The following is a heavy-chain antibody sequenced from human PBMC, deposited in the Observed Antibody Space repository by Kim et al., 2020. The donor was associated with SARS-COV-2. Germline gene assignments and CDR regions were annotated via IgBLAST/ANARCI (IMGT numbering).Heavy chain of an antibody. CDR2: IYYSGST. D-gene: IGHD4-17*01. Sequence: SETLSLTCTVSGGSISSSSYYWGWIRQPPGKGLEWIGSIYYSGSTYYNPSLKSRVTISVDTSKNQFSLKLSSVTAADTAVYYCARDIYGARSGDSRFPDYWGQGTLVTVSS. CDR1: GGSISSSSYY. CDR3: ARDIYGARSGDSRFPDY. V-gene: IGHV4-39*02. J-gene: IGHJ4*02.